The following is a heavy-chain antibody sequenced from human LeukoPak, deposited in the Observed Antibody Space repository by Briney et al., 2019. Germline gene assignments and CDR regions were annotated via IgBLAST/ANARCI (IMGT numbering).Heavy chain of an antibody. V-gene: IGHV3-23*01. Sequence: GGSLTLSCAASGLTFSSYAMSWVRQAPGKGLEWVSAISCSGGSTYYADSLSGRFIIFRDNSKHTLYLQMNSLRDEDTDVYYCAKGTISDYWGQGTLVTVSS. CDR3: AKGTISDY. CDR1: GLTFSSYA. J-gene: IGHJ4*02. CDR2: ISCSGGST. D-gene: IGHD3-9*01.